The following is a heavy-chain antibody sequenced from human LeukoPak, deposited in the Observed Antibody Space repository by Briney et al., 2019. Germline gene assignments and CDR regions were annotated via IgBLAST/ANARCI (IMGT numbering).Heavy chain of an antibody. CDR3: AKELYSSSWYWANWFEP. J-gene: IGHJ5*02. CDR2: ISGSGGST. V-gene: IGHV3-23*01. D-gene: IGHD6-13*01. Sequence: PGGSLKLSCAASGFNFSSYAMSWVRQAPGKGLEWVSAISGSGGSTYYADSVKGRFTISRDNSKNTLYLQMNSLRAEDTAVYYCAKELYSSSWYWANWFEPWGQGTLVTVSS. CDR1: GFNFSSYA.